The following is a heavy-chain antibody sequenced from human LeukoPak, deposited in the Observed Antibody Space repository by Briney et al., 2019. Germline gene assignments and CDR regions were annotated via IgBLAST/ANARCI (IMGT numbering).Heavy chain of an antibody. CDR1: EFTFSSYG. D-gene: IGHD6-13*01. CDR3: ARSYSSSWNYFDY. Sequence: GRSLRLSCAASEFTFSSYGMHWVRQAPGKGLEWVAVIWYDGNNKYYADSVKGRFTISRDNSKNTLYLQMNSLRAEDTAVYYCARSYSSSWNYFDYWGQGTLVTVSS. CDR2: IWYDGNNK. J-gene: IGHJ4*02. V-gene: IGHV3-33*01.